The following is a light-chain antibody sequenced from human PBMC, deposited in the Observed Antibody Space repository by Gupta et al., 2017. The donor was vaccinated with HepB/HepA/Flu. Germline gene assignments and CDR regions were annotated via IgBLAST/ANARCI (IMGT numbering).Light chain of an antibody. CDR3: QLLDSSSDHPRL. Sequence: SYVLTQPPSVSVAPGKTASITCGGKNIGSKSVHRYQQKPGQAPVLVVYDDTDRPSGIPERFSGSKTGNTATLTISRVEVGDEADYYCQLLDSSSDHPRLFGGGTKLTVL. V-gene: IGLV3-21*03. J-gene: IGLJ2*01. CDR1: NIGSKS. CDR2: DDT.